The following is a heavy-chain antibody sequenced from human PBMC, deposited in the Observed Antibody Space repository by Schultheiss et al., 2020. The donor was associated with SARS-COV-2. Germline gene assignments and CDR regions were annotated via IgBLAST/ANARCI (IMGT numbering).Heavy chain of an antibody. D-gene: IGHD6-13*01. Sequence: SETLSLTCAVYGGSFSGYYWSWIRQPPGKGLEWIGYIYYSGSTNYNPSLKSRVTISVDTSKNQFSLKLSSVTAADTAVYYCAREIAAAGTGFDYWGQGTLVTVSS. V-gene: IGHV4-34*01. CDR1: GGSFSGYY. CDR3: AREIAAAGTGFDY. CDR2: IYYSGST. J-gene: IGHJ4*02.